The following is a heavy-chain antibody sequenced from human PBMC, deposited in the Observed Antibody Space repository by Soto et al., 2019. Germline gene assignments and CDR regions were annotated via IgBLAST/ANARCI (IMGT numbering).Heavy chain of an antibody. D-gene: IGHD1-1*01. V-gene: IGHV3-11*01. CDR2: ISSSGSTI. J-gene: IGHJ6*02. CDR3: ARVEVQLERRWYYGMDV. CDR1: GFTFSDYY. Sequence: QVQLVESGGGLVKPGGSLRLYCAASGFTFSDYYMSWIRQAPGKGLEWVSYISSSGSTIYYADSVKGRFTISRDNAKNSLYLQMNSLRAEDTAVYYCARVEVQLERRWYYGMDVWGQGTTVTVSS.